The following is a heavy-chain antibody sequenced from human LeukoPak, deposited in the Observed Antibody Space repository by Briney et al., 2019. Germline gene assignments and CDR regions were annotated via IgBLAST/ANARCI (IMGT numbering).Heavy chain of an antibody. CDR1: GGSISSYY. CDR2: IYYSGST. Sequence: PSETLSLTCTVSGGSISSYYWSWIRQPPGKGLEWIGYIYYSGSTNYNPSLKSRVTISVDTSKNQFSLKLSSVTAADTAVYYCARGSHIVGAFDYWGQGTLVTVSS. V-gene: IGHV4-59*01. D-gene: IGHD1-26*01. CDR3: ARGSHIVGAFDY. J-gene: IGHJ4*02.